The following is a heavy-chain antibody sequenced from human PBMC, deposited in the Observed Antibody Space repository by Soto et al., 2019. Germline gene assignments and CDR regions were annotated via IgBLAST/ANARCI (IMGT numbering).Heavy chain of an antibody. J-gene: IGHJ4*02. CDR3: ARARGYCTNGISSPFDY. V-gene: IGHV1-18*04. Sequence: ASVKVSCKASGYTFTTYRITWVRQAPGQGLEWMGWISAYNGNTNFAQNLQDRVTLTTDTSTSTAYMELRSLRSDDTAVYYCARARGYCTNGISSPFDYWGQGTLVTVSS. CDR2: ISAYNGNT. CDR1: GYTFTTYR. D-gene: IGHD2-8*01.